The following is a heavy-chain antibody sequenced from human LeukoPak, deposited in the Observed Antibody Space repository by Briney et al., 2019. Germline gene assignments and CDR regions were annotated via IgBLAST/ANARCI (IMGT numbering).Heavy chain of an antibody. CDR3: ARDDGSSWLYYFDY. J-gene: IGHJ4*02. D-gene: IGHD6-13*01. CDR1: GFTFSSYS. V-gene: IGHV3-21*01. CDR2: ISSSSSYI. Sequence: GGSLRLSCAASGFTFSSYSMTWVRQAPGKGLEWVSFISSSSSYIYDADSVKGRFTISRDNARKSLYLQMNSLRAEDTAVYYCARDDGSSWLYYFDYWGQGTLVTVSS.